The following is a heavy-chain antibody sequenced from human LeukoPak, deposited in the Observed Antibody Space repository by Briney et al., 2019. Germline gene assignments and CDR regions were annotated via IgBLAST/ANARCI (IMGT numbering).Heavy chain of an antibody. Sequence: PGRSLRLSCAASGFTFSSYGMHWVRQAPGKGLEWVAVISYDGSNKYYADSVKGRFTISRDNSKNTLYLQMNSLRAEDTAVYYCARELDIVVVVAATLKGGQMFDYWGQGTLVTVSS. J-gene: IGHJ4*02. CDR1: GFTFSSYG. CDR2: ISYDGSNK. D-gene: IGHD2-15*01. CDR3: ARELDIVVVVAATLKGGQMFDY. V-gene: IGHV3-30*03.